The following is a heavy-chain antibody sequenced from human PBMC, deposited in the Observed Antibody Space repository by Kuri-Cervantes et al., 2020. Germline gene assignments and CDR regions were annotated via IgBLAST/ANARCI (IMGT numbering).Heavy chain of an antibody. CDR1: GFTFSTYS. Sequence: GESLKISCAASGFTFSTYSMNWVRQAPGRGLEWVSYISSSSSPIHYADSVKGRFTISRDNSKNTLYLRMNSLRAEDTAVYYCARDKEKSSSTYYGPFDYWGQGTLVTVSS. V-gene: IGHV3-48*01. CDR3: ARDKEKSSSTYYGPFDY. J-gene: IGHJ4*02. CDR2: ISSSSSPI. D-gene: IGHD3-22*01.